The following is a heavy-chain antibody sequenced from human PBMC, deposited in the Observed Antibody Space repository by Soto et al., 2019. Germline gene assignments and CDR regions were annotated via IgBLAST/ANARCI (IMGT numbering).Heavy chain of an antibody. CDR1: GGSISSAGYF. J-gene: IGHJ5*02. Sequence: QVQLQESGSGLVKPSQTLSLTCSVSGGSISSAGYFWSWIRQRPGKGLEWIGHINYSGSAYYSPSLKSRVTISVDTSKNQFSLNLRSVTAADTAVYYCAIIRSGNHPDTWGQGTLVTVSS. D-gene: IGHD4-4*01. CDR2: INYSGSA. CDR3: AIIRSGNHPDT. V-gene: IGHV4-31*03.